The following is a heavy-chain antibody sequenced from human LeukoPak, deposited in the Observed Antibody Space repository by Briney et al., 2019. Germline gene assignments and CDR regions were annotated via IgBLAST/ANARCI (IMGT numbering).Heavy chain of an antibody. J-gene: IGHJ1*01. Sequence: SETLSLTCTVSGGSISSYYWSWVRQPAGKGLEWIGRIYSSGSTKYNPSLKSRVTISVDTSKNQFSLKLTSVTAADTAVYYCARYGSGSYSDDHFQHWGQGTLVTVSS. CDR1: GGSISSYY. CDR2: IYSSGST. V-gene: IGHV4-4*07. CDR3: ARYGSGSYSDDHFQH. D-gene: IGHD3-10*01.